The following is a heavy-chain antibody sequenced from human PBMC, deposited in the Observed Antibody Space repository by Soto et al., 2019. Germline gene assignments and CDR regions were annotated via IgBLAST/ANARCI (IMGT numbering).Heavy chain of an antibody. J-gene: IGHJ3*02. D-gene: IGHD2-21*02. CDR3: ARVSVPSPLGMVVVTAGNACDI. CDR1: GGSISSGGYY. V-gene: IGHV4-31*03. Sequence: QVQLQESGPGLVKPSQTLSLTCTVSGGSISSGGYYWSWIRQHPGKGLEWIGYIYYSGSTYYNPSLKCRVTISVDTSKNQFSLKLSSVTAADTAVYYCARVSVPSPLGMVVVTAGNACDIWGLGTMVTVSS. CDR2: IYYSGST.